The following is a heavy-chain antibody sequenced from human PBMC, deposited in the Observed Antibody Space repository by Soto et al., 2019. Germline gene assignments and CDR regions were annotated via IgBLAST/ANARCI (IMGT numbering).Heavy chain of an antibody. CDR2: IYYSGSN. CDR1: GGSISSSSYY. CDR3: ARRGSGSYSYY. J-gene: IGHJ4*02. V-gene: IGHV4-39*01. D-gene: IGHD3-10*01. Sequence: SETLSLTCTVSGGSISSSSYYWGWIRQPPGKGLEWIGSIYYSGSNYYNPSLKSRVTISVDTSKNQFSLKLSSVTAADTAVYYCARRGSGSYSYYWGQGTLVTVSS.